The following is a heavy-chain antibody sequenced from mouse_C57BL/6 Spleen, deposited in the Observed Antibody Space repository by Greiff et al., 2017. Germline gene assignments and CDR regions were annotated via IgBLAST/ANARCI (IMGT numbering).Heavy chain of an antibody. CDR1: GFNIKDDY. V-gene: IGHV14-4*01. CDR2: IDPENGDT. J-gene: IGHJ4*01. Sequence: VQLQQSGAELVRPGASVKLSCTASGFNIKDDYMHWVKQRPEQGLEWIGWIDPENGDTEYASKFQGKATITADTSSNTAYLQRSSLTSEDTAVYYCTTGELRKGYYAMDYWGQGTSVTVSS. D-gene: IGHD3-3*01. CDR3: TTGELRKGYYAMDY.